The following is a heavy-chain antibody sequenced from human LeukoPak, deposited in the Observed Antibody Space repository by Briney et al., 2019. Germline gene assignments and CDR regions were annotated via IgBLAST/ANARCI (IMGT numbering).Heavy chain of an antibody. V-gene: IGHV3-33*01. CDR3: ARDTYYYDSSGYCCYFDY. D-gene: IGHD3-22*01. CDR2: IWYDGSNK. J-gene: IGHJ4*02. Sequence: GRSLRLSCAASGFTFSSYGMHWVRQAPGKGLEWVAVIWYDGSNKYYADSVKGRFTISRDNSKNTLYLQMNSLRAEDTAVYYCARDTYYYDSSGYCCYFDYWGQGTLVTVS. CDR1: GFTFSSYG.